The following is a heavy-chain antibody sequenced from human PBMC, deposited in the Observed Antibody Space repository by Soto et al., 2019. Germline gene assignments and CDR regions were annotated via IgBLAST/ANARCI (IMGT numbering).Heavy chain of an antibody. V-gene: IGHV1-18*01. CDR3: ARDPSYYYYGMDV. Sequence: ASVKVSCKASGYTCTSYGISWVRQAPGQGLEWMGWISAYNGNTNYAQKLQGRVTMTTDTSTSTAFMELRSLRSDDTAVYYCARDPSYYYYGMDVWGQGTTVTLSS. J-gene: IGHJ6*01. CDR1: GYTCTSYG. CDR2: ISAYNGNT.